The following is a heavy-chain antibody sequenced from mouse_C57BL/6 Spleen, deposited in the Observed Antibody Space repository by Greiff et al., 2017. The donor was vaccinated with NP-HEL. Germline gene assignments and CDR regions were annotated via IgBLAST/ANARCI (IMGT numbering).Heavy chain of an antibody. CDR1: GYAFSSYW. Sequence: QVQLQQSGPELVKPGASVKISCKASGYAFSSYWMNWVKQRPGKGLEWIGRIYPGDGDTNYNGKFKGKATLTADKSSSTAYMQLSSLTSEDSAVYCCAGFDGCPGWFDYWGEGTLVTVSA. D-gene: IGHD2-3*01. V-gene: IGHV1-82*01. J-gene: IGHJ3*01. CDR3: AGFDGCPGWFDY. CDR2: IYPGDGDT.